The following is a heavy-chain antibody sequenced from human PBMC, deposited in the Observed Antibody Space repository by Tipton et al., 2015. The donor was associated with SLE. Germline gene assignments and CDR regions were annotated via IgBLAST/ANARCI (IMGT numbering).Heavy chain of an antibody. CDR2: IYHSGRT. D-gene: IGHD5-24*01. V-gene: IGHV4-38-2*01. CDR1: GYSISSGYY. J-gene: IGHJ2*01. CDR3: ARGGRTDGYKSKYFDL. Sequence: TLSLTCAVSGYSISSGYYWGWIRQPPGKGLEWIGSIYHSGRTYYNPSLKSRVTISVDTSKNQFSRKLSSVTAADTAVYYCARGGRTDGYKSKYFDLWGRGTLVTVSS.